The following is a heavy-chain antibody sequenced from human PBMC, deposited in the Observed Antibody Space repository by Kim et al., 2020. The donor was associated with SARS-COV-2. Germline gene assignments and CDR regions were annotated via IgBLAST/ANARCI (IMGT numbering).Heavy chain of an antibody. J-gene: IGHJ6*02. D-gene: IGHD2-2*02. V-gene: IGHV4-59*01. CDR3: ARDASPYLATSRRGGMDV. Sequence: KSRVTISVDTSKNQFSLKLSSVTAADTAVYYCARDASPYLATSRRGGMDVWGQGTTVTVSS.